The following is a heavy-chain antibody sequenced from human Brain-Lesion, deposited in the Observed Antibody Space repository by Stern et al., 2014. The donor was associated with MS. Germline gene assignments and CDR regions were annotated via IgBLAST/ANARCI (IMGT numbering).Heavy chain of an antibody. Sequence: EVQLVESGGGLVQPGGSLTISCTAAGFTFGNYWMTWVRQAPGKGLEWVANIKEDGTAKNYVDYVKGRFTISRDNATNSSYLQMNSLRVEDTALYYCARVYNTIYGIVTQRGSGMDVWGQGTTVIVSS. V-gene: IGHV3-7*01. CDR2: IKEDGTAK. D-gene: IGHD3-3*01. CDR3: ARVYNTIYGIVTQRGSGMDV. CDR1: GFTFGNYW. J-gene: IGHJ6*02.